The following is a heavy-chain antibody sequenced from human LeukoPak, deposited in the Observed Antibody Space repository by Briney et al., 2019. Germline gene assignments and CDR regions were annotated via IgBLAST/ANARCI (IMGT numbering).Heavy chain of an antibody. J-gene: IGHJ4*02. Sequence: GGSLRLSCAASGFTFSDYYMSWIRQAPGKGLEWVSYISSSSSYTNYADSVKGRFTISRDNAKNSLYLKMNSLRAEDTAVYYCARDRDTYYYDSSGSSDYWGQGTLVTVSS. D-gene: IGHD3-22*01. CDR1: GFTFSDYY. V-gene: IGHV3-11*05. CDR3: ARDRDTYYYDSSGSSDY. CDR2: ISSSSSYT.